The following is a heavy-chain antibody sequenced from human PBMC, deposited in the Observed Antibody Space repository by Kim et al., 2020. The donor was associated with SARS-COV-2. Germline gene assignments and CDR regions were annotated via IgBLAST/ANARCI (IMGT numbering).Heavy chain of an antibody. J-gene: IGHJ5*02. CDR3: ARGRGYDFWSGYNWFDP. Sequence: SETLSLTCTVSGGSISSYYWSWIRQPPGKGLEWIGYIYYSGNTNYNPSLKSRVTISVDTSKNQFSLKLSSVTAADTAVYYCARGRGYDFWSGYNWFDPWGQGTLVTVSS. CDR1: GGSISSYY. V-gene: IGHV4-59*01. D-gene: IGHD3-3*01. CDR2: IYYSGNT.